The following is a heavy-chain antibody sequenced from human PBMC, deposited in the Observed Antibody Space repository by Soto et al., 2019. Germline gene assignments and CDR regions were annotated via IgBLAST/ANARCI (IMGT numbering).Heavy chain of an antibody. CDR3: ARDRGVGATIFGVVARNYYYYGMDV. CDR1: GGSISSGDYY. Sequence: NPSETLSLTCTVSGGSISSGDYYWSWIRQPPGKGLEWIGYIYYSGSTYYNPSLKSRVTISVDTSKNQFSLKLSSVTAADTAVYYCARDRGVGATIFGVVARNYYYYGMDVWGQGTTVTVSS. CDR2: IYYSGST. V-gene: IGHV4-30-4*01. D-gene: IGHD3-3*01. J-gene: IGHJ6*02.